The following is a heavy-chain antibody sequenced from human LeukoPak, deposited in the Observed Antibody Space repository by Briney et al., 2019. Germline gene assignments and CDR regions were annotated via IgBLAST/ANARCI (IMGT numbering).Heavy chain of an antibody. D-gene: IGHD5-12*01. V-gene: IGHV3-23*01. CDR2: ISGSGGST. CDR3: AKDPGYSGYDWEDYFDY. J-gene: IGHJ4*02. CDR1: GFTFSSYA. Sequence: PGGSPRLSCAASGFTFSSYAMSWVRQAPGKGLEWVSAISGSGGSTYYADSVKGRFTISRDNSENTLYLQMNSLRAEDTAVYYCAKDPGYSGYDWEDYFDYWGQGTLVTVSS.